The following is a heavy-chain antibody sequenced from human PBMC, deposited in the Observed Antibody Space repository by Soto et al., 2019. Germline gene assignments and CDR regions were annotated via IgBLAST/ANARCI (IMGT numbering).Heavy chain of an antibody. CDR2: INGDGSGT. J-gene: IGHJ4*02. D-gene: IGHD3-10*01. Sequence: EVQLVESGGGLVQPGGSLRLSCAASGFTFSGSWMHWVRQAPGKGLVWVSRINGDGSGTSYADFVKGRFTISRDDAKNTLFLQMNGLRAEDTAVYSCARGIFGSGTANDYWGQGPLVTVSS. CDR1: GFTFSGSW. V-gene: IGHV3-74*01. CDR3: ARGIFGSGTANDY.